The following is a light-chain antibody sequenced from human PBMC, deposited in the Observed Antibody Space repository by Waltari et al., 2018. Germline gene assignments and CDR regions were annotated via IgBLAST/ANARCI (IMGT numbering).Light chain of an antibody. CDR3: ATWDDSLGGV. J-gene: IGLJ3*02. CDR2: STN. V-gene: IGLV1-44*01. CDR1: NPNIGSSP. Sequence: QSVLTPPPSASGTPGQRVTISWSGSNPNIGSSPVNWYQQVPGTAPKLLIYSTNQTPSGIPGRFSASKSGTSASLAVTGHQSEDEAFYFCATWDDSLGGVFGGGTYLTVL.